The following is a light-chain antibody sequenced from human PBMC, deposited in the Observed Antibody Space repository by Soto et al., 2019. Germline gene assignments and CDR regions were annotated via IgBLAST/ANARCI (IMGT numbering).Light chain of an antibody. CDR3: QQGNSFPIT. V-gene: IGKV1-12*01. CDR1: QGISW. CDR2: PTS. Sequence: DIHITHSPSSVSSSVLDIFTITCRASQGISWLAWYQQKPGKAPNLLISPTSSLESGVPSRFSGSGSGTDFTLTISSLQPEDFATYYCQQGNSFPITFGQGTRLEIK. J-gene: IGKJ5*01.